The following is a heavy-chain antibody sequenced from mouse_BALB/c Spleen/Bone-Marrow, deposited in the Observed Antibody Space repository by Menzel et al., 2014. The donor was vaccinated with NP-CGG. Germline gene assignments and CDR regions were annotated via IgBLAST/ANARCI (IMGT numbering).Heavy chain of an antibody. D-gene: IGHD1-2*01. J-gene: IGHJ1*01. CDR3: TRSGYYGYGWYFDV. Sequence: QVQLQQPGAELVKPGASVKLSCRVSGYTFTNYFVYWVKQRPGQGLEWIREINPSNDTPNFNEKFKSKATLTVDKSSSTAYMQLSSLTSEDSAVYYCTRSGYYGYGWYFDVWGAGTTVTVSS. V-gene: IGHV1S81*02. CDR2: INPSNDTP. CDR1: GYTFTNYF.